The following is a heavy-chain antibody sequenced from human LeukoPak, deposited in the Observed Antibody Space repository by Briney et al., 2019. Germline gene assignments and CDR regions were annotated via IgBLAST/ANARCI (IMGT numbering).Heavy chain of an antibody. CDR1: GDSVSSNSIT. Sequence: SQTVSLTCDISGDSVSSNSITWNWNRQSPSRGLERLGRTYYRSTWYNDYAVSVRGRITVNPDTSKNQFSLHLNSVTPEDTAVYYYARRLTQYDCFDPWGQGILVTVSS. CDR3: ARRLTQYDCFDP. V-gene: IGHV6-1*01. D-gene: IGHD2-2*01. CDR2: TYYRSTWYN. J-gene: IGHJ5*02.